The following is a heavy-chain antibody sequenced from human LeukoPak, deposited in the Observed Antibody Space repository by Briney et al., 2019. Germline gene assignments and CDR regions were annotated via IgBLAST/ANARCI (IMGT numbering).Heavy chain of an antibody. Sequence: SVKVSCKASGGTFSSYAISWVRQAPGQGLEWMGGIIPIFGTANYAQKFQGRVTITAVKSTSTAYMELSSLRSEDTAVYYCARDLIVDTAMVKTEDWFDPWGQGTLVTVSS. CDR2: IIPIFGTA. V-gene: IGHV1-69*06. CDR3: ARDLIVDTAMVKTEDWFDP. J-gene: IGHJ5*02. D-gene: IGHD5-18*01. CDR1: GGTFSSYA.